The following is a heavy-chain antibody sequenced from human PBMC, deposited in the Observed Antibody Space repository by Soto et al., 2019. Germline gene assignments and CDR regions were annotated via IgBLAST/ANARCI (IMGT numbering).Heavy chain of an antibody. D-gene: IGHD2-15*01. CDR3: PRRVRDTPLPSAEYFQN. CDR1: GFTFSSYG. CDR2: IWYDGSNK. Sequence: GGSLRLSCAASGFTFSSYGMHWVRQAPGKGLEWVAVIWYDGSNKYYADSVKGRFTISRDNSKNTLYLQMNSLRAEDTAVYYCPRRVRDTPLPSAEYFQNWGQGTLVTVSS. V-gene: IGHV3-33*01. J-gene: IGHJ1*01.